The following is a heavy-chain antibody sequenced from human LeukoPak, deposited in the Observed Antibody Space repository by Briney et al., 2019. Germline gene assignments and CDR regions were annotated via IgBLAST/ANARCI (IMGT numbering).Heavy chain of an antibody. V-gene: IGHV3-11*04. CDR2: TSSSGGAT. D-gene: IGHD5-24*01. Sequence: GGSLRLSCAASGFIFSDYYMSWIRQVPGKGLEWVSYTSSSGGATYYAGFVKGRFTVSRDNAQNSLYLQMNSLRAEDTAVYYCARVSRGDDYNRDFDYWGQGTLVTVSS. CDR3: ARVSRGDDYNRDFDY. CDR1: GFIFSDYY. J-gene: IGHJ4*02.